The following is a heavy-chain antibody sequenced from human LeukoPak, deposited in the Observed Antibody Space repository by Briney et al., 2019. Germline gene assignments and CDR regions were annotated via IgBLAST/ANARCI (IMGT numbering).Heavy chain of an antibody. J-gene: IGHJ3*01. D-gene: IGHD6-13*01. Sequence: GGSLRPSCAASGFTFSSYSMNWVRQAPGKGLEWVSSISSSSSYIYYADSVKGRFTISRDNAKNSLYLQMNSLRAEDTAVYHCARDFAAAAATWGQGTMVTVSS. CDR2: ISSSSSYI. CDR1: GFTFSSYS. V-gene: IGHV3-21*01. CDR3: ARDFAAAAAT.